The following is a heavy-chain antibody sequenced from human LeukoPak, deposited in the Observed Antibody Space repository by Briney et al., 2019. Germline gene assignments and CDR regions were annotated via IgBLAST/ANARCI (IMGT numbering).Heavy chain of an antibody. V-gene: IGHV4-4*07. CDR3: ARVGDLFGAHRVRGLPPDYYYMDV. J-gene: IGHJ6*03. CDR1: GGSISSYY. D-gene: IGHD3-10*01. CDR2: IYTSGST. Sequence: PSETLSLTCTVSGGSISSYYWSWIRQPAGKGLEWIGRIYTSGSTNYNPSLKSRVTMSVDTSKNQFSLRLTSVTAADTGVYYCARVGDLFGAHRVRGLPPDYYYMDVWGKGTMVTVSS.